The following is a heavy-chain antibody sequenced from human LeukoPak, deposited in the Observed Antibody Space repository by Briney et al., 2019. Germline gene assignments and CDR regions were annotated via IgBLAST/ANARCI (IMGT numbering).Heavy chain of an antibody. CDR3: ARSYYDILTGQGYFDY. CDR1: GGSISSYY. J-gene: IGHJ4*02. D-gene: IGHD3-9*01. Sequence: PSETLSLTCTVFGGSISSYYWSWIRQPPGKGLEWIGYIYYSGSTNYNPSLKSRVTISVDTSKNQFSLKLSSVTAADTAVYYCARSYYDILTGQGYFDYWGQGTLVTVSS. V-gene: IGHV4-59*01. CDR2: IYYSGST.